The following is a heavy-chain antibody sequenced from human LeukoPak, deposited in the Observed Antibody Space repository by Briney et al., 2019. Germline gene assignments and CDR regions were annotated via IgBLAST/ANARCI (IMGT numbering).Heavy chain of an antibody. CDR2: ISGSGGST. CDR3: ARRITGYAFDI. CDR1: GFTFSSYA. J-gene: IGHJ3*02. D-gene: IGHD1-14*01. V-gene: IGHV3-23*01. Sequence: PGGSLRLSCAASGFTFSSYAMSWVRQAPGKGLEWVSAISGSGGSTYYADSVKGRFTISRDNAKNSLYLQMNGLRAEDTAVYYCARRITGYAFDIWGQGTMVTVSS.